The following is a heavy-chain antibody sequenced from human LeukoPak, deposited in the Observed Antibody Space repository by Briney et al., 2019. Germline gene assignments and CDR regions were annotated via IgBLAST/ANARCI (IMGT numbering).Heavy chain of an antibody. CDR1: GFTFSSYS. CDR2: ITYSSSTI. V-gene: IGHV3-48*01. CDR3: ARGDYDSSGYAFDI. Sequence: GSLRLSCAASGFTFSSYSMTWVRQAPGKGLEWVSYITYSSSTIYYADSVKGRFTISRDNAKNSLYLQMNSLRVDDTAVYYCARGDYDSSGYAFDIWGQGTMVTVSS. D-gene: IGHD3-22*01. J-gene: IGHJ3*02.